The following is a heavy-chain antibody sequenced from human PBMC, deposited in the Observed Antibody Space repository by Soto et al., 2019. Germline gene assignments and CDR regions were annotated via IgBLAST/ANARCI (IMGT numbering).Heavy chain of an antibody. Sequence: QLQLQESGPGLVKPSETLSLTCTVSGDSISSSSYYWGWIRQPPGEGLEWIGSVYYSGSTYYNPSLRSRVTVSVDTSKNQFSLRLSSVTAADTAVYYCARHTGYSAWYVNYWGQGTLVTVSS. D-gene: IGHD6-19*01. J-gene: IGHJ4*02. CDR2: VYYSGST. V-gene: IGHV4-39*01. CDR1: GDSISSSSYY. CDR3: ARHTGYSAWYVNY.